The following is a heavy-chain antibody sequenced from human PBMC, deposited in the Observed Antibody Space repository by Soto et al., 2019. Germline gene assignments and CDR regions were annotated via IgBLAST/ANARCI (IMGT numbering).Heavy chain of an antibody. J-gene: IGHJ6*03. CDR2: MNPNSGNT. D-gene: IGHD3-16*02. CDR1: GYTFTSYD. V-gene: IGHV1-8*01. CDR3: ERVLGYDYIRDSYRSGYYLDV. Sequence: ASVKVSCKASGYTFTSYDINWVRQATGQGLEWMGWMNPNSGNTGYAQKFQGRVTMTRNTSISTAYMELSSLRSEDTAVYYCERVLGYDYIRDSYRSGYYLDVWGKGTTVTVSS.